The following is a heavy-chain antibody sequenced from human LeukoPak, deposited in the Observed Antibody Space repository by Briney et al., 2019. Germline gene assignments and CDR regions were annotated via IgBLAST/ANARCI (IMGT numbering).Heavy chain of an antibody. D-gene: IGHD6-19*01. CDR1: GFTFSSYA. CDR3: AKERVSYSSGWYQDY. CDR2: ISGSGGST. V-gene: IGHV3-23*01. J-gene: IGHJ4*02. Sequence: GGSLRLSCAASGFTFSSYAMSWVRQAPGKGLEWVSTISGSGGSTYYADSVKGRFTISRDNSKNTLYLQMNSLRAEDTAVYYGAKERVSYSSGWYQDYWGQGTLVTVSS.